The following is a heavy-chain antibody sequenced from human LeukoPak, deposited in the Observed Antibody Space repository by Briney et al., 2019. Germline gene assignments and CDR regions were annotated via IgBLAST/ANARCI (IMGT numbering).Heavy chain of an antibody. V-gene: IGHV4-39*02. CDR3: ARSRWSWFGEVDY. J-gene: IGHJ4*02. CDR1: GGSISSSSYY. Sequence: NPSETLSPTCTVSGGSISSSSYYWGWIRQPPGKGLEWIGSIYYSGSTYYSPSLKSRVTISVDTSKNHFSLQLSSVTAADTAVYYCARSRWSWFGEVDYWGQGTLVTVSS. D-gene: IGHD3-10*01. CDR2: IYYSGST.